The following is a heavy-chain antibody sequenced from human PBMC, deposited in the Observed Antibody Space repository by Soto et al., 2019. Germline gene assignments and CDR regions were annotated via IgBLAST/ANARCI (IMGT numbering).Heavy chain of an antibody. CDR3: ARGGERYYDILTGYPNWFDP. J-gene: IGHJ5*02. V-gene: IGHV4-59*01. D-gene: IGHD3-9*01. CDR2: IYYSGST. CDR1: GGSISSYY. Sequence: SETLSLTCTVSGGSISSYYWSWIRQPPGKGLEWIGYIYYSGSTNYNPSLKSRVTISVDTSKNQFSLRLSSVTAADTAVYYCARGGERYYDILTGYPNWFDPWGQGTLVTVSS.